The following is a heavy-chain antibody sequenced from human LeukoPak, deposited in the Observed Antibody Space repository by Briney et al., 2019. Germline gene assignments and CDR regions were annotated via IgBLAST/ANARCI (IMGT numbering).Heavy chain of an antibody. Sequence: GGSVRLSCAASEFTFSRYWMHWVRQVPGKGLVWVSRINSDGSSTIYADSVKGRFTISRDNAKNTLYLQMNSLRVEDTAVYYCARVRTAWYEGTFDYWGQGTLVTVSS. J-gene: IGHJ4*02. D-gene: IGHD6-13*01. CDR2: INSDGSST. CDR1: EFTFSRYW. V-gene: IGHV3-74*01. CDR3: ARVRTAWYEGTFDY.